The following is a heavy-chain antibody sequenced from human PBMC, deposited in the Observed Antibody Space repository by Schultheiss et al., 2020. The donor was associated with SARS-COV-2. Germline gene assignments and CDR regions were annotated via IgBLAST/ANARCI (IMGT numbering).Heavy chain of an antibody. CDR1: GGSMNDYY. D-gene: IGHD2-2*01. Sequence: SETLSLTCSVSGGSMNDYYWTWIRQPPGKGLEWIGYIYYRGRTPYNPSLKTPVAITIDTSKNQFSLKLSTVTAPDTAVYYCARLQGATSRFDPWGQGTLVTVDS. V-gene: IGHV4-59*08. CDR2: IYYRGRT. CDR3: ARLQGATSRFDP. J-gene: IGHJ5*02.